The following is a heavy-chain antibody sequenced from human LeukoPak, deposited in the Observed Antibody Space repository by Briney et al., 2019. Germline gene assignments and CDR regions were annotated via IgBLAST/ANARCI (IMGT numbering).Heavy chain of an antibody. CDR3: ARLDTAMAAGYYYYYMDV. V-gene: IGHV1-2*02. Sequence: GASVKVSCKASGYTFTGYYMHWVRQAPGQGLEWMGWINPNSGGTNYAQKFQGRVTMTRDTSISTAYMELSRLRSDDTAVYYCARLDTAMAAGYYYYYMDVWGKGTTVTVSS. D-gene: IGHD5-18*01. CDR2: INPNSGGT. CDR1: GYTFTGYY. J-gene: IGHJ6*03.